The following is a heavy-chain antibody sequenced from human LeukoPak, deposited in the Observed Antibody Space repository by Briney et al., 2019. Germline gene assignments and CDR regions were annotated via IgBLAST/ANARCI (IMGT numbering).Heavy chain of an antibody. CDR2: ISWNSGST. Sequence: GGSLRLSCAASGFTFSSYAMSWVRQAPGKGLEWVSGISWNSGSTGYADSVKGRFTISRDNAKNSLYLQMNSLRAEDTALYHCARSRHCSSTSCSEFDYWGQGTLVTVSS. D-gene: IGHD2-2*01. V-gene: IGHV3-20*01. CDR3: ARSRHCSSTSCSEFDY. J-gene: IGHJ4*02. CDR1: GFTFSSYA.